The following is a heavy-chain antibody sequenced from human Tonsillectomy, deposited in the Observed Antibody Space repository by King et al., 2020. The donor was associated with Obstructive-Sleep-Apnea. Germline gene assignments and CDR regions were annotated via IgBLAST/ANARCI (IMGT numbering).Heavy chain of an antibody. CDR2: FYYRGST. D-gene: IGHD1-7*01. CDR1: GDSITTGGYF. Sequence: VPLQESGPGLVKPSQTLSLTCTVSGDSITTGGYFWSWIRQPPGKGLEWIGYFYYRGSTYYNPALKSRFAISVDTSKNQFSLKLTSVTAADMAMYYCARGNWDYGWFDPWGQGTLVTVSS. CDR3: ARGNWDYGWFDP. V-gene: IGHV4-31*03. J-gene: IGHJ5*02.